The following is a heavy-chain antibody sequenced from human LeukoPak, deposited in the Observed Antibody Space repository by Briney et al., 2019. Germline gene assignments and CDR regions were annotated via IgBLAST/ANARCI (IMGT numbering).Heavy chain of an antibody. D-gene: IGHD1-1*01. CDR3: ARAGTPGRGEGDLDY. V-gene: IGHV4-59*01. CDR1: GGSISSYY. J-gene: IGHJ4*02. CDR2: IYYSGST. Sequence: PSETLSLTCTVSGGSISSYYWSWIRQPPGKGLEWIGYIYYSGSTNYNPSLKSRVTISVDTSKNQFSLKLSSVTAADTAVYYCARAGTPGRGEGDLDYWGQGTLVTVSS.